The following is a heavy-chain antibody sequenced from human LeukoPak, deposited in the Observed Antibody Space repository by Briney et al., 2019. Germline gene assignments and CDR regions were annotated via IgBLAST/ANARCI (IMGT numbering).Heavy chain of an antibody. CDR3: ARDSRYYDILTGYYPTYGMDV. J-gene: IGHJ6*02. CDR2: ISSSSSYI. D-gene: IGHD3-9*01. Sequence: PGGSLRLSCAASGFTFSSYSMNWVRQAPGKGLEWVSSISSSSSYIYYADSVKGRFTISRDNAKNSLYLQMNSLRAEDTAVYYCARDSRYYDILTGYYPTYGMDVWGQGTTVTVSS. CDR1: GFTFSSYS. V-gene: IGHV3-21*01.